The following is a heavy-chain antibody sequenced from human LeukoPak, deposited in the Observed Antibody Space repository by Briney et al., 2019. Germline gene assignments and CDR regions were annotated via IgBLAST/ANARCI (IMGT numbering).Heavy chain of an antibody. D-gene: IGHD3-10*01. CDR2: ISSTGTYI. CDR1: TSKFGSYS. J-gene: IGHJ4*02. Sequence: GGSLRLSCAASTSKFGSYSMNWVRQAPGKGLEWVSSISSTGTYIYYADSVKGRFTISRDNAKNSLYLQMNSLRAEDTAVYYCARQIPSINMVRGVPTYFDYWGQGTLVTVSS. V-gene: IGHV3-21*01. CDR3: ARQIPSINMVRGVPTYFDY.